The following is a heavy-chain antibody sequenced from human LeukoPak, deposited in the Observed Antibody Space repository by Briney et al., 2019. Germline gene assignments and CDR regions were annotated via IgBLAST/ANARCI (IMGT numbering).Heavy chain of an antibody. J-gene: IGHJ5*02. CDR1: GGSISSYY. CDR3: ARALYPALVGATGGFDP. D-gene: IGHD1-26*01. CDR2: IYTSGST. Sequence: SETLSLTCTVSGGSISSYYWSWIRQPAGKGLEWIGRIYTSGSTNYNPSLKSRVTMSVDTSKNQFSLKLSSVTAADTAVYYCARALYPALVGATGGFDPWGQGTLVTVSS. V-gene: IGHV4-4*07.